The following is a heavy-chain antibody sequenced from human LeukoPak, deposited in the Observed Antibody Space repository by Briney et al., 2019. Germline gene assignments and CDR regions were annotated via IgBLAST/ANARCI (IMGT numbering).Heavy chain of an antibody. V-gene: IGHV1-8*01. CDR1: GYTFASYD. Sequence: GASVKVSCKASGYTFASYDINWVRQATGQGLEWMGWMNPNSGNTGYAQKFQGRVTMTRNTSTSTAYMELSSLRSEDTAVYYCARRQESYDSSGYQKPRAEYFQHWGQGTLVTVFS. CDR3: ARRQESYDSSGYQKPRAEYFQH. D-gene: IGHD3-22*01. J-gene: IGHJ1*01. CDR2: MNPNSGNT.